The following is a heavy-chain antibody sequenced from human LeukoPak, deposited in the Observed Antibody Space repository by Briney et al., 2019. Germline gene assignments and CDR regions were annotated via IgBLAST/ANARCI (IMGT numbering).Heavy chain of an antibody. Sequence: PSDTLSLTCTVSGGSISSYYWSWIRQPAGKGLEYIGRTYTTGSANYNPSLKSRVTISVDTSKNQFSLKLSSVTAADTAVYYCARVRYDSSGYRAFDIWGQGTMVTVSS. CDR1: GGSISSYY. CDR2: TYTTGSA. D-gene: IGHD3-22*01. CDR3: ARVRYDSSGYRAFDI. J-gene: IGHJ3*02. V-gene: IGHV4-4*07.